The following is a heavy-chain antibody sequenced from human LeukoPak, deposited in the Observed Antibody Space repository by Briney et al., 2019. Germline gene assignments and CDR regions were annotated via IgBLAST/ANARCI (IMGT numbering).Heavy chain of an antibody. CDR2: ISYYGST. V-gene: IGHV4-38-2*01. CDR3: ARVGAIPGIDP. CDR1: GYSITVGFS. D-gene: IGHD3-16*01. Sequence: PSETLSLTCAVSGYSITVGFSWGWIRQPPGQGLEWIASISYYGSTYSKSTLQSRLTISRDTSKNEFSLRLTSVTATDTAVYYCARVGAIPGIDPWGQGTPVTVSS. J-gene: IGHJ5*02.